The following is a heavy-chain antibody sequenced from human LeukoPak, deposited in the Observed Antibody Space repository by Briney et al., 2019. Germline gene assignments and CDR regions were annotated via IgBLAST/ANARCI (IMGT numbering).Heavy chain of an antibody. CDR3: AREAGKTGGANWFDP. CDR1: GFTFSYYS. D-gene: IGHD1-14*01. J-gene: IGHJ5*02. Sequence: GGSLRLSCAASGFTFSYYSMNWVRQAPGKGLEWVSSISSSSSYIYYADSVKGRFTISRDNAKNSLYLQMNGLRAEDTAVYYCAREAGKTGGANWFDPWGQGTLVTVSS. V-gene: IGHV3-21*01. CDR2: ISSSSSYI.